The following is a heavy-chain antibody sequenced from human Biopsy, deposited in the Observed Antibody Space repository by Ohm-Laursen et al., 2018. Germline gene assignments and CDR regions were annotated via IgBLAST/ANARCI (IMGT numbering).Heavy chain of an antibody. CDR1: GGTFSNYG. V-gene: IGHV1-69*06. Sequence: GSSVKVSCKAPGGTFSNYGVNWVRQAPGQGLEWLGGNIPILGTGNYAQRFQGRVTITADKSANTVYTELTSLTSEDTAVYYCASDDSRNEKNAFDIWGQGTMVTVSS. D-gene: IGHD3-22*01. J-gene: IGHJ3*02. CDR2: NIPILGTG. CDR3: ASDDSRNEKNAFDI.